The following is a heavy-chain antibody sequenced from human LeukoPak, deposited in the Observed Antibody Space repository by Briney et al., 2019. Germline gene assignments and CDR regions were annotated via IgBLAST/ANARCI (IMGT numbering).Heavy chain of an antibody. J-gene: IGHJ4*02. CDR1: GFTFSSYG. D-gene: IGHD1-26*01. CDR3: AKGRSGSPEDY. CDR2: IRYDGSNK. V-gene: IGHV3-30*02. Sequence: GGSLRLSCAASGFTFSSYGMHWVRQAPGKGLEGVAFIRYDGSNKCYADSVKGRFTISRDNSKNTLYLQMNSLRAEDTAVYYCAKGRSGSPEDYWGQGTLVTVSS.